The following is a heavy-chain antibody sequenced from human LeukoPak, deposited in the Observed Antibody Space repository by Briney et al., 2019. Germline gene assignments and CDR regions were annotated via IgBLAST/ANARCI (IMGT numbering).Heavy chain of an antibody. J-gene: IGHJ4*02. Sequence: GGSLRLSCAASGFTFSSYSMNWVRQAPGKGLEWVSSISSSSSYIYYADSVKGRFTISRDNAKNSLYLQMNSLRAEDTAVYYCATAVAGTSLYFDYWGQGTRVTVSS. CDR2: ISSSSSYI. CDR1: GFTFSSYS. D-gene: IGHD6-19*01. V-gene: IGHV3-21*01. CDR3: ATAVAGTSLYFDY.